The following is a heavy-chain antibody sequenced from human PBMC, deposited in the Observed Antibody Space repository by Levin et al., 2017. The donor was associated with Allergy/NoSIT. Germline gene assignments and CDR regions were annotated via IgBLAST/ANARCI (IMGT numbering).Heavy chain of an antibody. CDR3: VRDDSGGLKVLGWLPQTPSFDS. D-gene: IGHD3-3*01. CDR2: IKPDGSET. V-gene: IGHV3-7*03. CDR1: GFAFSRFW. Sequence: GGSLRLSCAASGFAFSRFWLSWVRQAPGKGLEWVANIKPDGSETYYADSVKGRFTISRDNAKNSLFLQMSALRDEDTAFYYCVRDDSGGLKVLGWLPQTPSFDSWGQGTLVIVSS. J-gene: IGHJ4*02.